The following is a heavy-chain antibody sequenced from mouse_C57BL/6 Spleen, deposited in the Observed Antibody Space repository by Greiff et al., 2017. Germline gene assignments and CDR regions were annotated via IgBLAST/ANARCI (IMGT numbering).Heavy chain of an antibody. CDR1: GYTFTSYW. Sequence: QVQLQQPGAELVKPGASVKLSCKASGYTFTSYWMHWVKQRPGRGLEWIGRIGPNSGGTKYNEQIKSKATLTVDNPSSTADMQLSSLTSEDSAVYYCASAMMVISYFAMGYWGQGASVAVSS. CDR3: ASAMMVISYFAMGY. D-gene: IGHD2-3*01. V-gene: IGHV1-72*01. J-gene: IGHJ4*01. CDR2: IGPNSGGT.